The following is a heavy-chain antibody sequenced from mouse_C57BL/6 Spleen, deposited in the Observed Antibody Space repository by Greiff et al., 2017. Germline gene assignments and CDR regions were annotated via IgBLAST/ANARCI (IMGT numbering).Heavy chain of an antibody. Sequence: VQLQQSGPELVKPGASVKISCKASGYSFTGYYMNWVKQSPEKSLEWIGEINPSTGGTTYNQKFKAKATLTVDKSSSTAYMQLKSLTSEDSAVYYCARRASYYYGSSFCYWGQGTTLTVSS. D-gene: IGHD1-1*01. V-gene: IGHV1-42*01. CDR3: ARRASYYYGSSFCY. CDR2: INPSTGGT. CDR1: GYSFTGYY. J-gene: IGHJ2*01.